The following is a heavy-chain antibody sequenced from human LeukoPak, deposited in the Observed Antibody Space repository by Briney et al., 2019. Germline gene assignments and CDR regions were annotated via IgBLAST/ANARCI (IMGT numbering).Heavy chain of an antibody. CDR2: IYYSGST. D-gene: IGHD3-3*01. Sequence: PSETLSLTCTVSGGSISSSSYYWGWIRQPPGKGLEWIGSIYYSGSTYYNPSLKSRVTISVDTSKNQFSLKLSSVTAADTAVYYCARQFDFWSGSAYYYYYYMDVWGRGTTVTVSS. V-gene: IGHV4-39*01. CDR3: ARQFDFWSGSAYYYYYYMDV. CDR1: GGSISSSSYY. J-gene: IGHJ6*03.